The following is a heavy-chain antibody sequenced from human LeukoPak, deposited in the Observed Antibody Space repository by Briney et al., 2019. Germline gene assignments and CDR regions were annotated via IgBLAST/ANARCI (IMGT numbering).Heavy chain of an antibody. V-gene: IGHV4-4*07. Sequence: PSETLSLTCTVSGGSISSYYWSWIRQPAGKGLEWIGRIYTSGSTNYNPSPKSRVTMSVDTSKNQFSLKLSSVTAADTAVYYCARDRTVPFYYYDSSGYYFGNWFDPWGQGTLVTVSS. J-gene: IGHJ5*02. CDR1: GGSISSYY. D-gene: IGHD3-22*01. CDR3: ARDRTVPFYYYDSSGYYFGNWFDP. CDR2: IYTSGST.